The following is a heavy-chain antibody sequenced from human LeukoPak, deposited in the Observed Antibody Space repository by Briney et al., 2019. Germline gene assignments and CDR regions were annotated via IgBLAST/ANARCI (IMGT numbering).Heavy chain of an antibody. J-gene: IGHJ6*03. CDR3: ARGTAYGSGIYYYYYYYMDV. D-gene: IGHD3-10*01. CDR2: IYYSGST. V-gene: IGHV4-61*01. Sequence: SETLSLTCSVSGGSISSSSHYWSWIRQPPGKGLEWIGYIYYSGSTNYNPSLKSRVTISVDTSKNQFSLKLSSVTAADTAVYYCARGTAYGSGIYYYYYYYMDVWGKGTTVTISS. CDR1: GGSISSSSHY.